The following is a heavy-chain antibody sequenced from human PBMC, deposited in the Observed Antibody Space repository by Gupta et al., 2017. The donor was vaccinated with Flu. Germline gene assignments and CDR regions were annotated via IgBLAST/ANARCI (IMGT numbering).Heavy chain of an antibody. CDR3: AKGYCSCDHGWVFYGMDV. Sequence: EVQLLESGGGLVAPGGSLRLSCAASGFSFKVYTMAWARQTPGKGLEWVSAIRGTGGRTSYADSLEGRFTISRDNSKNTLYLQIHSLRGEETDIYYCAKGYCSCDHGWVFYGMDVWGQGTTVTVS. V-gene: IGHV3-23*01. J-gene: IGHJ6*02. CDR2: IRGTGGRT. D-gene: IGHD2-15*01. CDR1: GFSFKVYT.